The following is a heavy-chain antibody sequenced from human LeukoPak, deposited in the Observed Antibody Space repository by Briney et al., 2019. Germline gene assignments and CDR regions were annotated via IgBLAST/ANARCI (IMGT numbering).Heavy chain of an antibody. CDR3: ARDLLGWELHYFDY. Sequence: PGGSLRLSCAASGFTFSSYWMAWVRQAPGKGLEWVANLNEDGSEKHYVDSVEGRFTISRDNAKNSLYLQMNSLRAEDTAVYYCARDLLGWELHYFDYWGQGTLVTVSS. CDR1: GFTFSSYW. V-gene: IGHV3-7*01. D-gene: IGHD1-26*01. J-gene: IGHJ4*02. CDR2: LNEDGSEK.